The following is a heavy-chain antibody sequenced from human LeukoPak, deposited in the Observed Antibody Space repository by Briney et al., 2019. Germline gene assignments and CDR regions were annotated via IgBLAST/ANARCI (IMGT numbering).Heavy chain of an antibody. CDR1: GFTFADYA. D-gene: IGHD1-26*01. CDR2: ISWNSGSI. Sequence: GGSLRLSCAASGFTFADYAMHWVRQAPGKGLEWVSGISWNSGSIGYADSVKGRFTISRDNAKNSLYLQMNSLRAEDTALYYCAKSLSGSYHELVYWGQGTLVTVSS. CDR3: AKSLSGSYHELVY. V-gene: IGHV3-9*01. J-gene: IGHJ4*02.